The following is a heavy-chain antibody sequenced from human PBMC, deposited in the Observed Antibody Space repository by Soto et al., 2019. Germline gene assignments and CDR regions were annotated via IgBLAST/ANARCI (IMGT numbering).Heavy chain of an antibody. Sequence: KPSETLSLTCTVSGGSISSSSYYWGWIRQPPGKGLEWIGSIYYSGSTYYNPSLKSRVTISVDTSKNQFSLKLSSVTAADTAVYYCARSLVAPGQVDYFDYWGQGTLVTVSS. CDR2: IYYSGST. J-gene: IGHJ4*02. V-gene: IGHV4-39*01. CDR1: GGSISSSSYY. CDR3: ARSLVAPGQVDYFDY. D-gene: IGHD5-12*01.